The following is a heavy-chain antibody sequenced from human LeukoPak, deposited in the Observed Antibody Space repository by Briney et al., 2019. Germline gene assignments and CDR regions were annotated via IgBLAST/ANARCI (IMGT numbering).Heavy chain of an antibody. Sequence: ASVKVSCKAFGYTFTGYWMHWVRQAPGQGPEWMGVISPSGGSTIYAQKFKGRVTLTRDMSTSTDYLELSSLRSDDTAVYYCARGRPESPFDPWGQGTLVTVSS. D-gene: IGHD1-1*01. CDR2: ISPSGGST. J-gene: IGHJ5*02. CDR3: ARGRPESPFDP. V-gene: IGHV1-46*01. CDR1: GYTFTGYW.